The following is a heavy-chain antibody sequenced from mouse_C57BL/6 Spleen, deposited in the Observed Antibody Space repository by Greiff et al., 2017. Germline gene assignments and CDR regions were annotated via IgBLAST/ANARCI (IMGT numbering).Heavy chain of an antibody. CDR2: ILPGSGST. V-gene: IGHV1-9*01. D-gene: IGHD4-1*01. Sequence: QVQLQQSGAELMKPGASVKLSCKATGYTFTGYWIEWVKQRPGHGLEWIGEILPGSGSTNYNEKFKGKATFTADTSSNTAYRQLRSLTTEDSAIYYCARRGLGRTGGYWGQGTTLTVSS. CDR1: GYTFTGYW. J-gene: IGHJ2*01. CDR3: ARRGLGRTGGY.